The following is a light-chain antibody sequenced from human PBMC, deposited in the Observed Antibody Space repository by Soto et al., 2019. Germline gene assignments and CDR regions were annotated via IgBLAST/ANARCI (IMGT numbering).Light chain of an antibody. CDR2: EVN. CDR1: SSDVGGYNY. V-gene: IGLV2-8*01. J-gene: IGLJ2*01. CDR3: SSHAGSNLVV. Sequence: QPVLTQPPSASGSPGQSVTISCTGTSSDVGGYNYVSWYQQHPGKAPKLMIYEVNKRPSGVPDRFSGSKSGNTASLTVSGLQAEDEADYYCSSHAGSNLVVFGGGTKLTVL.